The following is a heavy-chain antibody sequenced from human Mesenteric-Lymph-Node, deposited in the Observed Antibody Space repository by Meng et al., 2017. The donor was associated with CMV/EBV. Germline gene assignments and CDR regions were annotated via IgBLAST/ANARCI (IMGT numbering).Heavy chain of an antibody. CDR1: GYTFFGYG. D-gene: IGHD2-15*01. Sequence: ASVKVSCKASGYTFFGYGISWVRQAPGQGLEWMGWISGYNGNTDYAQRFQGRVTITRDTSTNTAYMELRSLKSDDTAVYYCARVGLGFQFDPWGQGSLVTVSS. CDR3: ARVGLGFQFDP. V-gene: IGHV1-18*01. CDR2: ISGYNGNT. J-gene: IGHJ5*02.